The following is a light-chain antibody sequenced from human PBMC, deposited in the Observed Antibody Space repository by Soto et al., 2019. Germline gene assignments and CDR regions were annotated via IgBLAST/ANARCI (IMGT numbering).Light chain of an antibody. Sequence: QSVLTQPPSVSGAPGQRVIISCTGSSSNIGAGYDVHWYQQLPGTAPKLLIYGNSNRPSGVPDRFSGSKSGTSASLAITGLQAEDEADYYCQSYDTSLSASVFGTGTKVTVL. V-gene: IGLV1-40*01. CDR2: GNS. CDR3: QSYDTSLSASV. J-gene: IGLJ1*01. CDR1: SSNIGAGYD.